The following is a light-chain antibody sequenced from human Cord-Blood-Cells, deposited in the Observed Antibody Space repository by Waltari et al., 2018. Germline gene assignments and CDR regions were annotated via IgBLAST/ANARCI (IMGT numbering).Light chain of an antibody. CDR3: RAWDSSTYV. CDR1: TVGDKY. J-gene: IGLJ1*01. Sequence: SYELTQPPSVSVSPGQTASITCSGDTVGDKYACWYQQKPGKSPVLVIYQDSKRPSGIPERFSGSNSGNTATLTISGTQAMDEADYYCRAWDSSTYVFGTGTKVTVL. CDR2: QDS. V-gene: IGLV3-1*01.